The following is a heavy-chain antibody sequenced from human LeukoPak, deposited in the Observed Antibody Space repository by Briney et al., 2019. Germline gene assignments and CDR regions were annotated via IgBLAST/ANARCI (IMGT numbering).Heavy chain of an antibody. CDR1: GYPFTSYG. D-gene: IGHD6-6*01. J-gene: IGHJ4*02. V-gene: IGHV1-18*01. CDR3: ARSYSSSSNFDY. Sequence: ASVKVSCKASGYPFTSYGITWVLQPPGQGPEWMGWISAYTGNTNYAQKFQGRVSMTTGTSTPTAYMELRSLRSDDTAVYYCARSYSSSSNFDYWGQRTLVTVSS. CDR2: ISAYTGNT.